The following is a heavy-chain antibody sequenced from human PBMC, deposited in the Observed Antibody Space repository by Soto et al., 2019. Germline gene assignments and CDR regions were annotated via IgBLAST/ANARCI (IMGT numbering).Heavy chain of an antibody. J-gene: IGHJ6*03. CDR3: TTFAMGAGTYYYYYMDV. Sequence: GGSLRLSCAASGFTFSNAWMSWVRQAPGKGLEWVGRIKSKTDGGTTDYAAPVKGRFTISRDDSKNTLYLQMNSLKTEDTAVYYCTTFAMGAGTYYYYYMDVWGKGTTVTVSS. V-gene: IGHV3-15*01. CDR2: IKSKTDGGTT. CDR1: GFTFSNAW. D-gene: IGHD6-19*01.